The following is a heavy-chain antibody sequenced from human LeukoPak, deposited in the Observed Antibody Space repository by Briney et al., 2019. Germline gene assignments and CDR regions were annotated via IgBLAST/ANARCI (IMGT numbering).Heavy chain of an antibody. J-gene: IGHJ4*02. D-gene: IGHD6-13*01. CDR3: ATQPGIAAAGTDY. CDR2: ISSSSSTI. V-gene: IGHV3-48*01. CDR1: GFTFSSYS. Sequence: PGGSLRLSCAASGFTFSSYSMNWVRQAPGKGLEWVSYISSSSSTIYYADSVKGRFTISRDNAKNSLYLQMNSLRAEDTAVYYCATQPGIAAAGTDYWGQGTLVTVSS.